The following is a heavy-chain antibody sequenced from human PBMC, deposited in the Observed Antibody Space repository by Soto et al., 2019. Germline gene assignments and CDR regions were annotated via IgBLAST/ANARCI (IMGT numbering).Heavy chain of an antibody. CDR1: GFPFGSYA. V-gene: IGHV3-23*01. D-gene: IGHD3-10*01. J-gene: IGHJ4*02. CDR2: ISGSGGST. CDR3: AKVHGSGSYNNFPDY. Sequence: EVQLLESGGGFVQPGGSLGLSCAASGFPFGSYAMTWVRQAPGKGLEWVSLISGSGGSTYYADSVKGRFTISRDNSRDTLYLQMNSLRAEDTAVYYCAKVHGSGSYNNFPDYWGQGTLVTVSS.